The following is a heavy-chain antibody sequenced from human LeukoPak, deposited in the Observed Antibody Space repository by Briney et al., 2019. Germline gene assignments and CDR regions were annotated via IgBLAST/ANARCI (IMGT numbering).Heavy chain of an antibody. CDR1: GFTFSSYA. J-gene: IGHJ4*02. CDR2: ISYDGSNK. D-gene: IGHD3-10*01. CDR3: ARAPAFGESYFDY. V-gene: IGHV3-30-3*01. Sequence: GGSLRLSCAASGFTFSSYAMHWVRQAPGKGLEWVAVISYDGSNKYYADSVKGRFTISGDNSKNTLYLQMNSLRAEDTAAYYCARAPAFGESYFDYWGQGTLVTVSS.